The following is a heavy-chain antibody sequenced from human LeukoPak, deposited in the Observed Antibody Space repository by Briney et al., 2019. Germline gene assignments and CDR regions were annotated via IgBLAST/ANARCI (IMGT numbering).Heavy chain of an antibody. J-gene: IGHJ3*02. D-gene: IGHD2-21*01. V-gene: IGHV3-21*01. Sequence: PGGSLRLSCAASGFTFSSYSMNWVRQAPGKGLEWVSSISSSSSYIYYADSVKGRFTISRDNAKNSLYLQMNSLRAEDTAVYYCARDLDAYVVVIAYDAFDIWGQGTMVTVSS. CDR2: ISSSSSYI. CDR3: ARDLDAYVVVIAYDAFDI. CDR1: GFTFSSYS.